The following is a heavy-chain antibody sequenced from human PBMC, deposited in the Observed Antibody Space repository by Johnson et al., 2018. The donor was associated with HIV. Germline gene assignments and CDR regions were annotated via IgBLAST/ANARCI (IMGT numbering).Heavy chain of an antibody. CDR3: ATPPNHYYDSSGYAFDI. Sequence: QEQLVESGGGLVKPGGSLRLSCAASGFTFSDYYMSWIRQAPGKGLEWVSYISSSGSTIYYADSVKGRFTISRDNAKNSLYLQMNSLRAEDTAVYYCATPPNHYYDSSGYAFDIWGQGTMVTVSS. CDR1: GFTFSDYY. V-gene: IGHV3-11*04. D-gene: IGHD3-22*01. CDR2: ISSSGSTI. J-gene: IGHJ3*02.